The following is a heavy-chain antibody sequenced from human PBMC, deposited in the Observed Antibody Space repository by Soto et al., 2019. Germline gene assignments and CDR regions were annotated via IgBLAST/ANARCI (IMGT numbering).Heavy chain of an antibody. CDR1: GGSISSSSYY. CDR2: IYYSGST. V-gene: IGHV4-39*01. CDR3: ARRGRVGLGELSLSHPFDY. Sequence: QLQLQESGPGLVKPSETLSLTCTVSGGSISSSSYYWGWIRQPPGKGLEWIGSIYYSGSTYYNPSLKSRVTISVDTAKNQFSLKLSSVTAADTSVYYCARRGRVGLGELSLSHPFDYWGQGTLVTVSS. J-gene: IGHJ4*02. D-gene: IGHD3-16*02.